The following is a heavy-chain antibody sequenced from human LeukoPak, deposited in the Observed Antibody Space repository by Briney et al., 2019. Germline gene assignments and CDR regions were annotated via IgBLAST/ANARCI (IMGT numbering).Heavy chain of an antibody. D-gene: IGHD3-22*01. J-gene: IGHJ4*02. Sequence: GRSLRLSCAASGFTFDDYAMHWVRQAPGKGLEWVSGISWNSGSIGYADSVKGRFTISRDNAKNSLYLQMNSLRAEDTALYYCAKGKSYYYDSSGYYLVYWGQGTLVTVSS. CDR3: AKGKSYYYDSSGYYLVY. V-gene: IGHV3-9*01. CDR2: ISWNSGSI. CDR1: GFTFDDYA.